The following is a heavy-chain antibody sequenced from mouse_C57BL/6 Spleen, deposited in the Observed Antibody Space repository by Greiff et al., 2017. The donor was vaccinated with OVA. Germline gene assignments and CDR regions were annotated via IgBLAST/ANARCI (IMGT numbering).Heavy chain of an antibody. V-gene: IGHV1-64*01. CDR1: GYTFTSYW. J-gene: IGHJ2*01. D-gene: IGHD1-1*01. CDR2: IHPNSGST. Sequence: QVQLQQPGAELVKPGASVKLSCKASGYTFTSYWMHWVKQRPGQGLEWIGMIHPNSGSTNYNEKFKSKATLTVDKSSSTAYMQLSSLTSEDSAVYYCARWRDLLRWDFDYWGQGTTLTVSS. CDR3: ARWRDLLRWDFDY.